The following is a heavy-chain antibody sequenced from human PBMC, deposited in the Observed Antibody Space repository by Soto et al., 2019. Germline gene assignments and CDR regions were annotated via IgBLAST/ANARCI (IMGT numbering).Heavy chain of an antibody. D-gene: IGHD1-1*01. J-gene: IGHJ3*02. CDR3: ARPDVNWSHAFDI. CDR1: VRSFSGYY. Sequence: PSESLSRNGAVYVRSFSGYYCSWIRQPAGKGLEWIGEINHSGSTNYNPSLKSRVTISVDTSKNQFSLKLSSVTAADTAVYYCARPDVNWSHAFDIWGQGTMVTVSS. V-gene: IGHV4-34*01. CDR2: INHSGST.